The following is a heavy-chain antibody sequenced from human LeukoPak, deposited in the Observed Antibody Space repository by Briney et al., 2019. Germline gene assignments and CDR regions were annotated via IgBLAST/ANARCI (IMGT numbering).Heavy chain of an antibody. V-gene: IGHV1-8*02. CDR3: TAKTYYYDSSVY. D-gene: IGHD3-22*01. CDR1: GYTFTYYG. CDR2: MNPNSGNT. J-gene: IGHJ4*02. Sequence: ASVKVSCKASGYTFTYYGISWVRQAPGQGLEWMGWMNPNSGNTGYAQKFQGRVTMTRNTSISTAYMEVSSLRSEDTAVYYCTAKTYYYDSSVYWGQGTLVTVSS.